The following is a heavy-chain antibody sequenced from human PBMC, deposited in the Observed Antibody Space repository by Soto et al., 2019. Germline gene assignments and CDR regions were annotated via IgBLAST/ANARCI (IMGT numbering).Heavy chain of an antibody. Sequence: ASVKVSCKASGYTFTNHGISWVRQAPGQGLEWMGWISAYNGNTKYAQKLQGRVTMTTDTSTSTAYMELRSLRSDDTAVYYCVRDPSNSSGYYQFFDYWGQGTLVTVSS. CDR2: ISAYNGNT. J-gene: IGHJ4*02. CDR1: GYTFTNHG. CDR3: VRDPSNSSGYYQFFDY. V-gene: IGHV1-18*01. D-gene: IGHD3-22*01.